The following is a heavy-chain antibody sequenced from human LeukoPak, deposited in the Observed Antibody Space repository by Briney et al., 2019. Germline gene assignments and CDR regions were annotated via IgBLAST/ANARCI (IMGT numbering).Heavy chain of an antibody. CDR2: IYYSGNT. V-gene: IGHV4-39*01. CDR1: GGSISSSSYS. CDR3: ARHKVYGSGSFYFDY. Sequence: SETLSLTCSVSGGSISSSSYSWGWIRQPPGKGLEWIGSIYYSGNTQYNLSLKSRVTISVDTSKNQFSLKLSSVTAADTALYYCARHKVYGSGSFYFDYWGQGTLVTVSS. J-gene: IGHJ4*02. D-gene: IGHD3-10*01.